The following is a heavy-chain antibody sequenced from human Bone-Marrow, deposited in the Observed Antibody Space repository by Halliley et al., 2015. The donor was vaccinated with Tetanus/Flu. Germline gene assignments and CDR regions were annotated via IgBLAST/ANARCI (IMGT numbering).Heavy chain of an antibody. Sequence: DGSEKSYADSVKGRFPVSRDNSKNTVYLQMDSLRPEDTAVYYCSPFFPLKRTTNVGVVITDYWGQGTLVIVSS. CDR3: SPFFPLKRTTNVGVVITDY. V-gene: IGHV3-30*02. CDR2: DGSEK. J-gene: IGHJ4*02. D-gene: IGHD3-3*01.